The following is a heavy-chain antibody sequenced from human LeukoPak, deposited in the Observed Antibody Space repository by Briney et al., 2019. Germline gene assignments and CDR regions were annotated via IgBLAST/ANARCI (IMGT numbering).Heavy chain of an antibody. Sequence: PGGSLRLSCAASGFTFSDYWVQWVRQVPGKGLEWVSHINTNGRTANYAGSVKGRFTISRDNAKNTLYLQLNSLRAEDTAVCYCSRTTYYRFDYWGQGTLVTVSS. D-gene: IGHD2/OR15-2a*01. V-gene: IGHV3-74*01. J-gene: IGHJ4*02. CDR2: INTNGRTA. CDR1: GFTFSDYW. CDR3: SRTTYYRFDY.